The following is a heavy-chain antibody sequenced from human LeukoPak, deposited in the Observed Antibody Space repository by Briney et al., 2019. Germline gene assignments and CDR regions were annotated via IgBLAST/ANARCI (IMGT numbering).Heavy chain of an antibody. CDR2: INPNSGGK. Sequence: ASVKVSCKASGYTLSDYFLHWVRQAPGQGLEWMGRINPNSGGKDYAQKFQGRVTMTRDTSISTAYMELSRLRSDDTALYYCARRGDYLSGFDYWGQGILVTVSS. CDR1: GYTLSDYF. J-gene: IGHJ4*02. V-gene: IGHV1-2*02. CDR3: ARRGDYLSGFDY. D-gene: IGHD3-16*01.